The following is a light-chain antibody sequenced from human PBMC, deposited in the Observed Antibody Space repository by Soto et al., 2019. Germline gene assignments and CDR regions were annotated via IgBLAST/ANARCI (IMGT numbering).Light chain of an antibody. CDR1: QSVNNNY. Sequence: EIVLPQSPGTLSLSPGDRSTLSCESSQSVNNNYLAWYQHKPGQAPRLLIYGASSRATGIPDRFSGSGSGTDFTLTIRRLEPEDFAVYYCQQYDTSLPYTFGGGTRWIS. J-gene: IGKJ4*01. CDR3: QQYDTSLPYT. CDR2: GAS. V-gene: IGKV3-20*01.